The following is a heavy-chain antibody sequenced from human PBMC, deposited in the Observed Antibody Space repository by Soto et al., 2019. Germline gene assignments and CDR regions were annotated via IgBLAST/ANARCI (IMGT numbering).Heavy chain of an antibody. CDR3: ARVADYYGSGSYYPHFDY. J-gene: IGHJ4*02. CDR2: IIPIFGTA. D-gene: IGHD3-10*01. CDR1: GGTFSSYA. Sequence: SVKVSCKASGGTFSSYAISWVRQAPGQGLEWMGGIIPIFGTANYAQKFQGRVTITSDESTSTAYMELSSLRSEDTAVYYCARVADYYGSGSYYPHFDYWGQGTLVTVSS. V-gene: IGHV1-69*13.